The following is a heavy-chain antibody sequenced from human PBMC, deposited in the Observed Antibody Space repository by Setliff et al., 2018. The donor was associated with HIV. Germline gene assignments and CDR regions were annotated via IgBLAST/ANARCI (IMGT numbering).Heavy chain of an antibody. Sequence: LSLTCTVSGGSISSYYWSWIRQPPGKGLEWIGYIYTSGSVNYNPSLNSRVAISVDTSKNQFSLKVNSVTAADTAVYYCARSPRIGVAGEFEYWGQGTLVTVS. D-gene: IGHD6-19*01. CDR1: GGSISSYY. CDR2: IYTSGSV. V-gene: IGHV4-4*09. J-gene: IGHJ4*02. CDR3: ARSPRIGVAGEFEY.